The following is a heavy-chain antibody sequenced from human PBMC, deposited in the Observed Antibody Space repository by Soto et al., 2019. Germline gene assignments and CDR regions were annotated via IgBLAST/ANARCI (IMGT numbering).Heavy chain of an antibody. CDR1: GFSLSTSGMC. J-gene: IGHJ4*02. Sequence: SGPTLVNPTQTLTLTCTFSGFSLSTSGMCVNWIRQPPGKALEWLALIDWDEDKYYSTSLKTRLTISNDTAKNQVVLTMTNMNTVDTATYFCARDLLANDRFDYWGQGTLVTVSS. CDR2: IDWDEDK. CDR3: ARDLLANDRFDY. V-gene: IGHV2-70*01.